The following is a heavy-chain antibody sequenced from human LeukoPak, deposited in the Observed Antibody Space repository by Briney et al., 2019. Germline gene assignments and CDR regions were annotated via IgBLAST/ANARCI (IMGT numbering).Heavy chain of an antibody. CDR1: GFTFSTYT. CDR2: ISSRSSYI. V-gene: IGHV3-21*01. Sequence: GGSLRLSCAASGFTFSTYTMNWVRQAPGKGLEWVSSISSRSSYIYYADSVKGRFTISRDNAKTSLYLQMNSLRAEDTAVYYCARDQGGYNAFDIWGQGTMVTVSS. J-gene: IGHJ3*02. D-gene: IGHD5-12*01. CDR3: ARDQGGYNAFDI.